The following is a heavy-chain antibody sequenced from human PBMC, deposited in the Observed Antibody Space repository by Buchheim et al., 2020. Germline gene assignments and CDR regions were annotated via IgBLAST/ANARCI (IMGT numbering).Heavy chain of an antibody. CDR1: GFNFGTLW. Sequence: EVQLVESGGGLGRPGGSLRLSCVASGFNFGTLWMSWVRQVPGKGLEWVANINQNGGEKYYVDSVEGRFTISRDNAENSLYLQMSSLRVEDTAVYYCARAGSVGSVDFWGQGTL. V-gene: IGHV3-7*01. CDR3: ARAGSVGSVDF. CDR2: INQNGGEK. D-gene: IGHD3-10*01. J-gene: IGHJ4*02.